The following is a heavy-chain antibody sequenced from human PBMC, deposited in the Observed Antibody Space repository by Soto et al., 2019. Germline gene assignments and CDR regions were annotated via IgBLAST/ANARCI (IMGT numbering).Heavy chain of an antibody. D-gene: IGHD3-22*01. CDR3: ARPRYYYDSSGRGYGMDV. Sequence: PSETLSLTCTVSGGSISSSSYYWGWIRQPPGKGLEWIGSIYYSGSTYYNPSLKSRVTISVDTSKNQFSLKLSSVTAADTAVYYCARPRYYYDSSGRGYGMDVWGQGTTVTVSS. V-gene: IGHV4-39*01. CDR2: IYYSGST. J-gene: IGHJ6*02. CDR1: GGSISSSSYY.